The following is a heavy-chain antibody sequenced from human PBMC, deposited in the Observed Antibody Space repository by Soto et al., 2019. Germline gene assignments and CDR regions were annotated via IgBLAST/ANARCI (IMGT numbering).Heavy chain of an antibody. J-gene: IGHJ6*04. CDR2: ISYDGSNK. V-gene: IGHV3-30*18. D-gene: IGHD3-16*01. CDR1: GFTFSSYG. CDR3: AKDFGVWYFLSHHYDGRDV. Sequence: GVSLRLSCAASGFTFSSYGMHWVRQAPGKGLEWVAVISYDGSNKYYADSVKGRFTISRDNSKNTLYLQMNSLRAEDTAVYYCAKDFGVWYFLSHHYDGRDVWRKGTKVTVS.